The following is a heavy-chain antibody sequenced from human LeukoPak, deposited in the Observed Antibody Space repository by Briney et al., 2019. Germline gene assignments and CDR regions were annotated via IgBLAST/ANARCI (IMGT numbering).Heavy chain of an antibody. J-gene: IGHJ4*02. Sequence: PSASVKVSCKASGYTFTSFGISWVRQAPGQGLEWMGWISAYNGNTNYAQKFQGRVTITADESTSTAYMELSSLRSEDTAVYYCARGYYYDSSGYLSFGYWGQGTLVTVSS. CDR3: ARGYYYDSSGYLSFGY. CDR2: ISAYNGNT. D-gene: IGHD3-22*01. V-gene: IGHV1-18*01. CDR1: GYTFTSFG.